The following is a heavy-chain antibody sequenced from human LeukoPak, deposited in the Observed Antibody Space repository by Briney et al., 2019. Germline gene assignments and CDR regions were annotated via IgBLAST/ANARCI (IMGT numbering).Heavy chain of an antibody. J-gene: IGHJ4*02. Sequence: PGGSLRLSCAASGFTFSTYAMSWVRQAPGKGLEWVSVVSGTGGRTYYADSVKGRFTISRDNSKNTLYLQMNSLRAEDTAVYYCAKGKGLLFVYWGQGTLVTVSS. D-gene: IGHD2-21*02. V-gene: IGHV3-23*01. CDR1: GFTFSTYA. CDR3: AKGKGLLFVY. CDR2: VSGTGGRT.